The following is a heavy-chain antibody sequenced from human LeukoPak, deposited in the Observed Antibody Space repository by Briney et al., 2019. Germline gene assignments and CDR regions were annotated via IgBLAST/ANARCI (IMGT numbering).Heavy chain of an antibody. J-gene: IGHJ4*02. CDR1: GGTFSSYA. CDR2: IIPIFGTA. V-gene: IGHV1-69*13. D-gene: IGHD3-10*01. CDR3: ARANYYGSGSYSFGFDY. Sequence: SVKVSCKASGGTFSSYAISWVRQAPGQGLEWMGGIIPIFGTANYAQKFQGRVTITADESTSTAYLELSSLRSEDTAVYYCARANYYGSGSYSFGFDYWGQGTLVTVSS.